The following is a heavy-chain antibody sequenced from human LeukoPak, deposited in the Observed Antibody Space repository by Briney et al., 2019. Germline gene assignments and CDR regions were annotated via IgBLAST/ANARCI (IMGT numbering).Heavy chain of an antibody. CDR1: GFTFSTYD. V-gene: IGHV3-23*01. CDR2: ISRSGST. CDR3: AKGGYFDFEN. J-gene: IGHJ3*01. D-gene: IGHD3-9*01. Sequence: GGSLRLSCAASGFTFSTYDMQWVRQAPGMGLEWVSGISRSGSTYYTDSVKGRFTISRDNSKNTLDLQMNSLRAEDTGVYYCAKGGYFDFENWGKGTMVTVSS.